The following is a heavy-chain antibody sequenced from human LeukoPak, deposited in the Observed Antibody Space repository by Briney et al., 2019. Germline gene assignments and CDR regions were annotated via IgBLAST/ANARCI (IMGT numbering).Heavy chain of an antibody. Sequence: SETLSLTCTVSGGSISSTNYYWGWIRQPPGKGLEWIGSMYYNGSTYYNPSLKSRVTISVDTSKNQFSLKLSSVTAADTAVYYCARSITIFGVVNWFDPWGQGTLVTVSS. D-gene: IGHD3-3*01. CDR2: MYYNGST. V-gene: IGHV4-39*01. J-gene: IGHJ5*02. CDR1: GGSISSTNYY. CDR3: ARSITIFGVVNWFDP.